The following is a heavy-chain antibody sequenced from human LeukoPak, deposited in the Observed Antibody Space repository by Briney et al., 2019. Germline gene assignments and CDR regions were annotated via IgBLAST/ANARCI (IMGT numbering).Heavy chain of an antibody. CDR2: IWYDGSNK. CDR1: GFTFSSYA. Sequence: GGSLRLSCAASGFTFSSYAMHWVRQAPGKGLEWVAVIWYDGSNKYYADSVKGRFTISRDNSKNTLYLQMNSLRAEDTAVYYCARGSYYDSSGSLDSWGQGTLVTVSS. CDR3: ARGSYYDSSGSLDS. J-gene: IGHJ4*02. D-gene: IGHD3-22*01. V-gene: IGHV3-33*08.